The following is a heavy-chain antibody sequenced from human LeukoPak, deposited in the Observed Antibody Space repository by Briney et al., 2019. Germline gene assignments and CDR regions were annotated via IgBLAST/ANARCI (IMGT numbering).Heavy chain of an antibody. J-gene: IGHJ5*02. V-gene: IGHV4-38-2*02. CDR2: FHRGRI. CDR1: GYPIGLDYY. Sequence: PSETLSLTCKVSGYPIGLDYYWVWIRQAPGRGLQWIGGFHRGRIQYKSALKSRVTISIDSSKNQFSLRMWPVTAADTAFYFCARAPSSYESGNGYPNLGWLDPWGQGALVTVSS. D-gene: IGHD5-24*01. CDR3: ARAPSSYESGNGYPNLGWLDP.